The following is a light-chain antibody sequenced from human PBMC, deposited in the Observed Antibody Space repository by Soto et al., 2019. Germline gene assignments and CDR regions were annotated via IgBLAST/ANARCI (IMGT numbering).Light chain of an antibody. CDR2: EVT. CDR1: SSDIGGHNY. CDR3: SSYAGHNNYV. J-gene: IGLJ1*01. V-gene: IGLV2-8*01. Sequence: QSALTQPPSASGSPGQSVTFSCTGTSSDIGGHNYVSWYQHHPGKAPKLIIYEVTKRPSGVPDRFSGSKSGNTASLTVSGLQTEDEADYYCSSYAGHNNYVFATGTKLTVL.